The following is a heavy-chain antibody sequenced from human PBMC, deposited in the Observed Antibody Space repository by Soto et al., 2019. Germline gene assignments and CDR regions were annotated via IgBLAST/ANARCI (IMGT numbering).Heavy chain of an antibody. Sequence: EVQLAESGGGLVQPGGSLRLSCAASGFTFSPYWMHWVRQAPGKGLVWVSRINPDGSSINYADSVKGRFTISRDNAKNTLYLQMNSLRAEDTAVYYCGRGGSNSPNGMDVWGQGTTVTVSS. D-gene: IGHD4-4*01. CDR3: GRGGSNSPNGMDV. CDR2: INPDGSSI. CDR1: GFTFSPYW. V-gene: IGHV3-74*01. J-gene: IGHJ6*02.